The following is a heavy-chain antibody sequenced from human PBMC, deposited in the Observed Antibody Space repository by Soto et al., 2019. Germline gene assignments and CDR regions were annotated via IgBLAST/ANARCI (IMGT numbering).Heavy chain of an antibody. CDR1: GDSMNNNNG. CDR3: ARAGLGLAFDS. V-gene: IGHV4-4*02. Sequence: QVQLQESGPGLVKPSGTLSLTCAVSGDSMNNNNGWSWVRQSPRKGLEWIAEIYHSGATNYNPSLQSRVTISIDKSEKQFSLKLNSVTAADTAVYYCARAGLGLAFDSWGQGALVTVSS. J-gene: IGHJ5*01. D-gene: IGHD6-19*01. CDR2: IYHSGAT.